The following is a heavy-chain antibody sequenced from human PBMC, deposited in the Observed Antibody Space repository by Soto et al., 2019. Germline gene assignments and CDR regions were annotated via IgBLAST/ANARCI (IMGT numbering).Heavy chain of an antibody. CDR2: IYPGDSDT. CDR3: ARPRSITIFGVVSGGDAFDI. V-gene: IGHV5-51*01. Sequence: GESLKISCKGSGYSFTSYWIGWVRQMPVKGLEWMGIIYPGDSDTRYSPSFQGQVTISADKSISTAYLQWSSLKASDTAMYYCARPRSITIFGVVSGGDAFDIWGQGTMVTVSS. CDR1: GYSFTSYW. D-gene: IGHD3-3*01. J-gene: IGHJ3*02.